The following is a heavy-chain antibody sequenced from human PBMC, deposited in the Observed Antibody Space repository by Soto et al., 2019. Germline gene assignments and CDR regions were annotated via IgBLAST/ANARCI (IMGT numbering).Heavy chain of an antibody. CDR2: IYYSGST. CDR3: ARESLLGYCSSTSCSKKDYYGMDV. Sequence: SETLSLTCTVSCGSISSGDYYWSWIRQPPGKGLEWIGYIYYSGSTYYNPSLKSRVTISVDTSKNQFSLKLSSVTAADTAVYYCARESLLGYCSSTSCSKKDYYGMDVWGQGTTVTVSS. V-gene: IGHV4-30-4*01. CDR1: CGSISSGDYY. D-gene: IGHD2-2*01. J-gene: IGHJ6*02.